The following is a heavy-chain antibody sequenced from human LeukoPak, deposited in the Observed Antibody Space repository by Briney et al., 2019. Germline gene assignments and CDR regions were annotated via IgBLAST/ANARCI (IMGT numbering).Heavy chain of an antibody. V-gene: IGHV4-4*07. CDR2: IHTNDGT. Sequence: SETLSLTCTVSGGSISGYYWSWVRQPAGKGLEWIGRIHTNDGTNFNPSLKSRVTMSLDTSKNQFSLKLTSVTAADTAVYYCARGAATYDFQYWGQGTRVAVSS. CDR1: GGSISGYY. J-gene: IGHJ1*01. CDR3: ARGAATYDFQY. D-gene: IGHD6-25*01.